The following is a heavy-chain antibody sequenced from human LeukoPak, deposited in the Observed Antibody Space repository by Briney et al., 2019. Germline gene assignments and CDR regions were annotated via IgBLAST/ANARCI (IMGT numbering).Heavy chain of an antibody. J-gene: IGHJ5*02. CDR3: ARLAAILKRSNWFDP. Sequence: SETLSLPCTVSGGSISSSSYYWGWIRQPPGKGLGWIGSIYYSGSTYYNPSLKSRVTISVDTSKNQFSLKLSSVTAADTAVYYCARLAAILKRSNWFDPWGQGTLVTVSS. CDR1: GGSISSSSYY. CDR2: IYYSGST. V-gene: IGHV4-39*01. D-gene: IGHD2-2*02.